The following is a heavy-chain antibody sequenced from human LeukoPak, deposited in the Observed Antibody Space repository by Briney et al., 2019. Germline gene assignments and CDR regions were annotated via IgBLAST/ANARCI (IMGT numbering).Heavy chain of an antibody. J-gene: IGHJ4*02. CDR3: GRKTGEIDH. V-gene: IGHV3-66*01. Sequence: EESLRLTCAVSGGSVSRNYGSWIRQPPGKGLEWLGIIEKGGNTHYRDSVKGRFTISRDTGKNTFFLQMNFVRAADTAVYYCGRKTGEIDHWGQGTLVTVSS. D-gene: IGHD3-9*01. CDR1: GGSVSRNY. CDR2: IEKGGNT.